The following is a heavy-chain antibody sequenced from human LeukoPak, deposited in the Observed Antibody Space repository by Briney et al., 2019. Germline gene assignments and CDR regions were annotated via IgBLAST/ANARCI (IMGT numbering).Heavy chain of an antibody. CDR1: GFTFSSYA. D-gene: IGHD2-2*01. V-gene: IGHV3-23*01. J-gene: IGHJ4*02. Sequence: GGSLRLSCAASGFTFSSYAMSWVRQAPGKGLEWVSAISGSGGSTYYADSVKGRFTISRDNPKNTLYLQMNSLRAEDTAVYYCAKTPSNSPTFDYWGQGTLVTVSS. CDR2: ISGSGGST. CDR3: AKTPSNSPTFDY.